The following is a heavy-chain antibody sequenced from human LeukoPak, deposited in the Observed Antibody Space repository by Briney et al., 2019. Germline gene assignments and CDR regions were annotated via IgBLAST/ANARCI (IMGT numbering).Heavy chain of an antibody. Sequence: PGRSLRLSCAASGFTFSSYGMHWVRQAPGKGLEWVAFIRYDGSNKYYADSVKGRFTISRDNSKNTLYLQMNSLRAEDTAVYYCAQIAVAGTRSYWGQGTLVTVSS. D-gene: IGHD6-19*01. V-gene: IGHV3-30*02. J-gene: IGHJ4*02. CDR1: GFTFSSYG. CDR3: AQIAVAGTRSY. CDR2: IRYDGSNK.